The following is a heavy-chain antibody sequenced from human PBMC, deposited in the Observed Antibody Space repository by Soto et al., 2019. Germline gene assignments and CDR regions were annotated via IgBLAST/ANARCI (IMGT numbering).Heavy chain of an antibody. CDR1: GFTFSSYW. D-gene: IGHD4-4*01. J-gene: IGHJ6*03. Sequence: GGSLRLSCAASGFTFSSYWMHWVRQAPGKGLVWVSRINSDGSSTSYADSVKGRFTISRDNAKNTLYLQMNSLRAEDTAVYYCARVSLQAFYMDVWGKGTTVTVSS. V-gene: IGHV3-74*01. CDR3: ARVSLQAFYMDV. CDR2: INSDGSST.